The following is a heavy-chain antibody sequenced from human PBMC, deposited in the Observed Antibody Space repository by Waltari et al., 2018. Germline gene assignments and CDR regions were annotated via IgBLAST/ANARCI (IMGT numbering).Heavy chain of an antibody. CDR1: GFPFADPG. V-gene: IGHV3-9*01. D-gene: IGHD2-15*01. CDR3: ARGADAALIDY. Sequence: EVQLVDSGGDVVPPGGSLRLSFAASGFPFADPGLPLVRQAPGKGLEWVSGISWSGATITYADSVKGRFTISRDSAKNTLYLQINSLRAEDTAVYYCARGADAALIDYWGQGTLVTVSS. CDR2: ISWSGATI. J-gene: IGHJ4*02.